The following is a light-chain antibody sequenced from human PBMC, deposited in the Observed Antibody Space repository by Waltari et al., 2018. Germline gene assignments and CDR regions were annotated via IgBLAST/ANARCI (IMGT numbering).Light chain of an antibody. Sequence: QSVLTQPPSASGTPGQGVTTPCSGSISHLGPNSVSWYHQLPGTAPKLLIYTNNQRPSGVPDRFSGSKSGTSASLAISGLRSEDEADYYCATWDDSLSGVVFGGGTKLTVL. CDR2: TNN. V-gene: IGLV1-47*01. CDR1: ISHLGPNS. J-gene: IGLJ2*01. CDR3: ATWDDSLSGVV.